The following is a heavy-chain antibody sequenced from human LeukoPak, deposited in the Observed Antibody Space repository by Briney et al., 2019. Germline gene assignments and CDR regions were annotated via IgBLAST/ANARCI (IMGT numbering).Heavy chain of an antibody. V-gene: IGHV3-23*01. Sequence: PGGSLRLSCAASGFIFSSYAMSRVRQAPGKGLEWVSTISGSGGSTYYADSVKGRSTISRDNSKNTLYLQMNSLRAEDTAVYYCAKLEAAAGTFDYWGQGTLVTVSS. CDR2: ISGSGGST. CDR3: AKLEAAAGTFDY. CDR1: GFIFSSYA. J-gene: IGHJ4*02. D-gene: IGHD6-13*01.